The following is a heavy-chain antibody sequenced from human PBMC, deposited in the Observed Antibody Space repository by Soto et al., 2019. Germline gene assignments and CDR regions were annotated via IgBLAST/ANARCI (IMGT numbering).Heavy chain of an antibody. Sequence: SETRSLTCTVSGGSISGFTYSWGWIRQPPGRSLEWIGSVFHGGTTYYNASLKSRVTISLDTSKNQFSLRLTSVAAADTAVFFCARTESGYSYGFADVWGQGTTVTVSS. V-gene: IGHV4-39*01. CDR1: GGSISGFTYS. CDR2: VFHGGTT. J-gene: IGHJ6*02. D-gene: IGHD5-18*01. CDR3: ARTESGYSYGFADV.